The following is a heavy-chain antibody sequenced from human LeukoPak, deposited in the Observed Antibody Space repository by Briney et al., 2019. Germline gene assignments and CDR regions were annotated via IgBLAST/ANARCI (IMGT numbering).Heavy chain of an antibody. V-gene: IGHV4-61*02. CDR1: GGSISSGNYY. CDR3: ARGQWVDAFDI. CDR2: IYTSGST. Sequence: SQTLSLTCTVSGGSISSGNYYRSWIRQPAGRGLEWIGRIYTSGSTNSNPSLKSRVTISVDTSKNQFSLKLNSVTAADTAVYYCARGQWVDAFDIWGQGTMVTVSS. J-gene: IGHJ3*02. D-gene: IGHD2-8*01.